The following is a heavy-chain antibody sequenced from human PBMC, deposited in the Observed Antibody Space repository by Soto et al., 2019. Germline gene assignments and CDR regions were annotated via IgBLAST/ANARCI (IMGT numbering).Heavy chain of an antibody. Sequence: ASETLSLTCAVSGYSISGGYYWGWIRQPPGKGLEWIGSIYHSGSTYYNPSLKSRVTISVDTSKNQFSLKLSSVTAADTAVYYCASLTVTLDYWGQGTLVTVSS. V-gene: IGHV4-38-2*01. CDR1: GYSISGGYY. J-gene: IGHJ4*02. CDR3: ASLTVTLDY. D-gene: IGHD4-17*01. CDR2: IYHSGST.